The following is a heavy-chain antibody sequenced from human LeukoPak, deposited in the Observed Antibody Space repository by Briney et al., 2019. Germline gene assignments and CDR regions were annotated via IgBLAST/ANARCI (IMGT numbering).Heavy chain of an antibody. J-gene: IGHJ4*02. CDR3: ARGPLWFGEYRFDY. CDR2: IYYSGST. CDR1: GGSISSSSYY. D-gene: IGHD3-10*01. Sequence: SETLSLTCTVSGGSISSSSYYWGWIRQPPGKGLEWIGSIYYSGSTYYNPSLKSRVTISVDTSKNQFSLKLSSVTAADTAVYYCARGPLWFGEYRFDYWGQGTLVTVSS. V-gene: IGHV4-39*07.